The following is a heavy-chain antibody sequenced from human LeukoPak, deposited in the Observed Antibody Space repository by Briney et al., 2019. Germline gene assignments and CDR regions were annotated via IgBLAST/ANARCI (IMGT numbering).Heavy chain of an antibody. V-gene: IGHV3-7*04. CDR3: VRHGTDDHDSSGYFRP. Sequence: PGGSLRLSCAVSGFTFSRYWMSWVRQAPGKGLEWVANIKYGGSQKYYVDSVKGRFTVSRDNAKNSLDLQMSSLRAEDTAVYYCVRHGTDDHDSSGYFRPWGQGTLVTVSS. J-gene: IGHJ4*02. CDR2: IKYGGSQK. D-gene: IGHD3-22*01. CDR1: GFTFSRYW.